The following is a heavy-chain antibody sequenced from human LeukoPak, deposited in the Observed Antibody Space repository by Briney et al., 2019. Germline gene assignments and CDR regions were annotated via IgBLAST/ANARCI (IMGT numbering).Heavy chain of an antibody. CDR2: IYTSGST. CDR1: GGSISSYY. CDR3: AAGNVWFGELLENWFDP. J-gene: IGHJ5*02. Sequence: NPSETLSLTCTVSGGSISSYYWSWIRQPAGKGLEWIGRIYTSGSTNYNPSLKSRVTMSVDTSKNQFSLKLSSVTAADTAVYYCAAGNVWFGELLENWFDPWGQGTLVTVSS. D-gene: IGHD3-10*01. V-gene: IGHV4-4*07.